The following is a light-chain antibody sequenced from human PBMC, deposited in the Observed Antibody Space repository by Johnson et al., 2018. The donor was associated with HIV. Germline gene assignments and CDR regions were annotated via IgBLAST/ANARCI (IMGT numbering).Light chain of an antibody. CDR2: EKN. Sequence: QSVLTQPPSVSAATGQKVTISCSGSSSNIGNNYVSWYQQVPGTATKLLIYEKNKRPSGIPDRFSASMSGTSATLAIPGLQTGDEGDYYCGAWDSSLGAHYVFGTGTRVTVL. V-gene: IGLV1-51*02. J-gene: IGLJ1*01. CDR3: GAWDSSLGAHYV. CDR1: SSNIGNNY.